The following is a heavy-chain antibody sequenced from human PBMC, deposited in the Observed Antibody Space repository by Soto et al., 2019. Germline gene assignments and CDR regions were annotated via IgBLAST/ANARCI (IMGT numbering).Heavy chain of an antibody. J-gene: IGHJ6*02. CDR1: GGSLSTGGCS. D-gene: IGHD3-16*01. CDR3: ARVPSPFDYYYAMDV. Sequence: QVQLQESGSGLVKPSQTLSLTCAVSGGSLSTGGCSWSWIRQPPGKGLEWIGYIFSSGTTYYNPSLKSRLTMSLDASQNQFSLKLNSLTDADTAVYFCARVPSPFDYYYAMDVWGQGTTVTVSS. CDR2: IFSSGTT. V-gene: IGHV4-30-4*01.